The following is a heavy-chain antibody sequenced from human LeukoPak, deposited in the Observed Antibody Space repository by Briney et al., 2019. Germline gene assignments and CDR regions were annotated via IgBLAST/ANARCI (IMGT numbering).Heavy chain of an antibody. CDR2: IKQDGSEK. CDR1: GLTFSSYW. Sequence: GGSLRLSCAASGLTFSSYWMSWVRQAPGEGREGVANIKQDGSEKYYVDSVKGRFTISRDNAKNSLYLQMNSLRAEDTAVYYCAKEDGGYDQVYFDYWGQGTLVTVPS. CDR3: AKEDGGYDQVYFDY. J-gene: IGHJ4*02. D-gene: IGHD5-12*01. V-gene: IGHV3-7*01.